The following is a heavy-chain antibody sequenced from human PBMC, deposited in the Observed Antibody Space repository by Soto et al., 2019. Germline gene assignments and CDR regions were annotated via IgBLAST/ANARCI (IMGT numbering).Heavy chain of an antibody. CDR2: IFYSGST. CDR1: GGAVRSGSHY. V-gene: IGHV4-61*01. J-gene: IGHJ2*01. D-gene: IGHD1-26*01. CDR3: ARGVIMGATAAWYFDL. Sequence: SETLSLTCTVSGGAVRSGSHYWNWIRQSPGKGPEWIGYIFYSGSTNYNPSLKSRVTISVDTSKNQFSLKLSSVTAADTAVYYCARGVIMGATAAWYFDLWGRGTLVTVSS.